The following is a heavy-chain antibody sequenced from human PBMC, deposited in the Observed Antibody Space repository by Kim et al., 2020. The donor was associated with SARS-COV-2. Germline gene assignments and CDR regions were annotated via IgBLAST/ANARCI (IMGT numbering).Heavy chain of an antibody. Sequence: GGSLRLSCAASGFTFSSYAMSWVRQAPGKGLEWVSSISVGGGSTFYADSVKCRFTISRDNSKVYLQMNSLRADDTAVYYCAKLWTVTIPLAAYFQDWGQG. D-gene: IGHD4-17*01. J-gene: IGHJ1*01. CDR2: ISVGGGST. CDR1: GFTFSSYA. V-gene: IGHV3-23*01. CDR3: AKLWTVTIPLAAYFQD.